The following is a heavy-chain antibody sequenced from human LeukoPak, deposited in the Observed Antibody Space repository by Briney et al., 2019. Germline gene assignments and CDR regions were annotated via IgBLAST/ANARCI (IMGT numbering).Heavy chain of an antibody. CDR1: GSTVSSNY. V-gene: IGHV3-66*01. CDR2: IYSGGST. Sequence: GGSLRLSCEAYGSTVSSNYMSWVRQAPGKGLEWVSVIYSGGSTYYADSVKGRFTISSDNSKNTLYLQMNSLRDEDTAVYYCAREDVSWGPNNIDLWGQGTMVTVSS. D-gene: IGHD7-27*01. J-gene: IGHJ3*01. CDR3: AREDVSWGPNNIDL.